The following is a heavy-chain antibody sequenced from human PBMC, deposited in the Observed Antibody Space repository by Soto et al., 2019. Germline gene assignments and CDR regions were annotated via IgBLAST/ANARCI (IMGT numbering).Heavy chain of an antibody. J-gene: IGHJ4*02. D-gene: IGHD2-8*02. CDR3: ARDKITGLFDY. CDR1: GGSFSGYY. CDR2: INHSGST. V-gene: IGHV4-34*01. Sequence: PSETLPPTYGIYGGSFSGYYWTLIRQTPVTGLEWIGEINHSGSTNYNPSLKSRVTILVDTSKNQFSLKLTSVTAADTALYYCARDKITGLFDYWGQGTLVTVSS.